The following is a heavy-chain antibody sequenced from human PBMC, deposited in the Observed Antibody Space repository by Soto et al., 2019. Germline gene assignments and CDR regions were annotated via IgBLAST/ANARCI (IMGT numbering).Heavy chain of an antibody. Sequence: QVQLVQSGAEVKKPGSSVKVSCKASGGTFSSYAISWVRQAPGQGLEWMGGIIPIFGTANYVQKFQGRVTITADDSTSTAYVELSSLRSEDTAVYYCARLPYYYDSSGYPPWYFDLSGRGTLVTVSS. CDR2: IIPIFGTA. V-gene: IGHV1-69*01. D-gene: IGHD3-22*01. CDR1: GGTFSSYA. J-gene: IGHJ2*01. CDR3: ARLPYYYDSSGYPPWYFDL.